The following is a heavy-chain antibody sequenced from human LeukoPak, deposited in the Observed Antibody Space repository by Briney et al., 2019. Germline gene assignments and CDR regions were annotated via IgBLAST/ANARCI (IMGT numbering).Heavy chain of an antibody. V-gene: IGHV3-7*01. Sequence: GSLRLSCAASGFTFSSYGMHWVRQAPGKGLEWVANINEEGYGNNYVDSMKGRFTISRDNAKNSLYLEMNSLRVDDTAVYYCAREPGRHQFDSWGQGILVTVSS. CDR3: AREPGRHQFDS. D-gene: IGHD7-27*01. CDR2: INEEGYGN. J-gene: IGHJ5*01. CDR1: GFTFSSYG.